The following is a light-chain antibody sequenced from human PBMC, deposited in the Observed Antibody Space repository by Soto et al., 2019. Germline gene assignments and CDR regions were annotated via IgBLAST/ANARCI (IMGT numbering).Light chain of an antibody. CDR2: LAS. CDR1: QGVNNW. V-gene: IGKV1-12*01. Sequence: DLQMTQSPSSVSASVGDRVSITCRASQGVNNWLAWYQQKPGKAPKLLIYLASSLQGGVPSRFSGSGSGTDFTLTISSLQPEDFATYYCQQANSFPLTFGGGTKVEI. CDR3: QQANSFPLT. J-gene: IGKJ4*01.